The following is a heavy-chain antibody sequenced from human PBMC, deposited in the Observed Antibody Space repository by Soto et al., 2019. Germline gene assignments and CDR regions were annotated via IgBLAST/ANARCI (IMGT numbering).Heavy chain of an antibody. CDR1: GGSISSGGYY. J-gene: IGHJ4*02. D-gene: IGHD2-2*01. V-gene: IGHV4-31*03. CDR3: ARSSTSANYFDY. Sequence: QVQLQESGPGLVKPSQTLSLTCTVSGGSISSGGYYWSWIRQHPGKGLEWIGYIYYSGSTYYNPSLKSRVXIXVNXSKIQFSLKLSSVTAADTAVYYCARSSTSANYFDYWGQGTLVTVSS. CDR2: IYYSGST.